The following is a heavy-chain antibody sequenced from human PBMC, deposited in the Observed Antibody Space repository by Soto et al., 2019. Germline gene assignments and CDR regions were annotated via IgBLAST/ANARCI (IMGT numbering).Heavy chain of an antibody. CDR1: GASFSGYY. CDR2: IHPSGST. J-gene: IGHJ4*02. D-gene: IGHD3-16*01. V-gene: IGHV4-34*01. CDR3: SRGLAPYKGGNS. Sequence: QVQLQQWGAGLLKPSETLSLTCAVYGASFSGYYCSWIRQAPGKGLEWIGEIHPSGSTYYNPSLTSRVTMSLDTSKNQFSLRLSSVTAADTAMYYCSRGLAPYKGGNSWAQGTLVTVSS.